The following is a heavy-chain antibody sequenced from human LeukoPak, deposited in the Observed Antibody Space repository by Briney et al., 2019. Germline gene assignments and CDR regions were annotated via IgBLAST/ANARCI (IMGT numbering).Heavy chain of an antibody. CDR3: ARDHTGYEYGSFTYHYQYMDV. CDR1: GFTFSSFG. CDR2: ISSDSSSI. J-gene: IGHJ6*03. V-gene: IGHV3-48*04. Sequence: GGSLRLSCAASGFTFSSFGMTWVRQAPGKGLEWISYISSDSSSIYYADSVKGRFTISRDNAKNSMYLQMNSLRADDTAVYYCARDHTGYEYGSFTYHYQYMDVWGKGTTVTVSS. D-gene: IGHD5-12*01.